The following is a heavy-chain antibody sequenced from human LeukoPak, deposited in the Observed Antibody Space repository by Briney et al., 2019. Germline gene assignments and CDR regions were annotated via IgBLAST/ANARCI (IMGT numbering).Heavy chain of an antibody. CDR3: ARVKPYDIRYYFDY. J-gene: IGHJ4*02. V-gene: IGHV4-34*01. CDR2: INHSGST. Sequence: PSETLSLTCAVYGGSFSGYYWSWIRQPPGKGLEWIGEINHSGSTNYNPSLKSRVTISVDTSKNQFSLKLSSVTAADTAVYYCARVKPYDIRYYFDYWGQGTLVTVSS. CDR1: GGSFSGYY. D-gene: IGHD3-22*01.